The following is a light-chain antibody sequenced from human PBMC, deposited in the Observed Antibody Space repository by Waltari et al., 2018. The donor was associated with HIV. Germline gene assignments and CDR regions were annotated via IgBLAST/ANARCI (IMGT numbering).Light chain of an antibody. CDR3: MQSTQLPIT. CDR1: QSLLHSDGNTY. CDR2: EVS. J-gene: IGKJ5*01. Sequence: DIVMTQTPLSLSVPPGRPASISCMSTQSLLHSDGNTYLYWYLQKAGQPPQLLIYEVSNRYSGVPDRFSGSGSGTYFTLKISRVEAEDVGVYYCMQSTQLPITFGQGTRLEIK. V-gene: IGKV2D-29*01.